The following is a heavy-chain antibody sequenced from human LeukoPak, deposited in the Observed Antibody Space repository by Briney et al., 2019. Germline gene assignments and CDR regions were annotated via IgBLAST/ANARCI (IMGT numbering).Heavy chain of an antibody. CDR2: ISSSGGSS. J-gene: IGHJ4*02. Sequence: GGSLRLSCAASGFTFSSYAMSWVRQAPGKELEWVSAISSSGGSSYYADSVKGRFTISRDNSKDTLYLQMNSLRAEDTALYYCAKRAASGNYFFDYWGQGTLVTVSS. V-gene: IGHV3-23*01. CDR3: AKRAASGNYFFDY. D-gene: IGHD1-26*01. CDR1: GFTFSSYA.